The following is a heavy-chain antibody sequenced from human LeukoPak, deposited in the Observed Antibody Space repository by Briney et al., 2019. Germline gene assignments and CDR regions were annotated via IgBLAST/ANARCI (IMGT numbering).Heavy chain of an antibody. Sequence: SVKVSCKTSGGTFNNSAISWVRQAPGQGLEWLGGIMPLFGTAGYAQKFQGRVTITKDESTRTVYVELTSLTYDDTAVYYCARDVHGDYGSGWFDPWGQGTLVSVSS. D-gene: IGHD4-17*01. CDR1: GGTFNNSA. J-gene: IGHJ5*02. CDR2: IMPLFGTA. V-gene: IGHV1-69*05. CDR3: ARDVHGDYGSGWFDP.